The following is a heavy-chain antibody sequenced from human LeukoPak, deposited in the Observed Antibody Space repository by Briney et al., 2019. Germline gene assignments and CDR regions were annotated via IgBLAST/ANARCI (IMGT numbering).Heavy chain of an antibody. J-gene: IGHJ6*03. CDR3: AKEERGYSYGFRNYYYSMDV. Sequence: GGSLRLSCAASGFTFDDYAMHWVRQAPGKGLEWVSLINWHGTSTHYADSVKGRFTISRDNSKNSLYLQMNSLRPEDTALYYCAKEERGYSYGFRNYYYSMDVWGKGTTVTVSS. CDR1: GFTFDDYA. V-gene: IGHV3-43D*03. CDR2: INWHGTST. D-gene: IGHD5-18*01.